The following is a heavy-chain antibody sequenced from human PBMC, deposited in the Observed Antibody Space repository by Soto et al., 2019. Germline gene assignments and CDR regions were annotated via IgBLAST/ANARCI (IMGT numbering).Heavy chain of an antibody. CDR2: IWYDGSNK. J-gene: IGHJ6*02. D-gene: IGHD3-10*01. CDR3: ARMGSYGSPYYYGMDV. Sequence: GGSLRLSCAASGFTFSSYGMHWVRQAPGKGLEWVAVIWYDGSNKYYADSVKGRFTISRDNSKNTLYLQMNSLRAEDTAVYYCARMGSYGSPYYYGMDVWGQGTTVTVSS. CDR1: GFTFSSYG. V-gene: IGHV3-33*01.